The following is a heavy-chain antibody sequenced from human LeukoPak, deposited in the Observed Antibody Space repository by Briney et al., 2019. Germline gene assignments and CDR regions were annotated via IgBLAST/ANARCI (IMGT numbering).Heavy chain of an antibody. CDR3: AKEQSSSGFFDY. CDR1: GFTFSSYA. J-gene: IGHJ4*02. CDR2: ISGRGDRT. V-gene: IGHV3-23*01. D-gene: IGHD6-6*01. Sequence: GGSLRLSCAASGFTFSSYAMSWVRQAPGKGLGWVSAISGRGDRTYYADSVKGRFTISRDNSKNTLYLQMNSLRAEDTAVYYCAKEQSSSGFFDYWGQGTLVTVPS.